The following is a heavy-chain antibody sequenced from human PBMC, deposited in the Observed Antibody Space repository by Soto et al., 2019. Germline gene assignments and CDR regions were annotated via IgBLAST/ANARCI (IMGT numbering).Heavy chain of an antibody. V-gene: IGHV1-18*01. CDR3: ARIISGWSYFGN. CDR1: GYTFSSYT. Sequence: QIQLAQSGGEVKKPGASVKVSCKTSGYTFSSYTIAWVRQAPGQGLEWLGWISPDDGNTEYEQKFQGRVTMTADTLTNNAYMELRSLKYDDTAVYYCARIISGWSYFGNWGQGTLVTVSS. J-gene: IGHJ4*02. CDR2: ISPDDGNT. D-gene: IGHD6-19*01.